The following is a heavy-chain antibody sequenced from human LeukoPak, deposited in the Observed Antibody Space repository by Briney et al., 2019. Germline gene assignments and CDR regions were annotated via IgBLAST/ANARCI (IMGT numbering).Heavy chain of an antibody. J-gene: IGHJ5*02. V-gene: IGHV4-59*12. CDR1: GGSISSYY. CDR3: ASESYCSSTSCYPKGWFDP. Sequence: SETLSLTCTVSGGSISSYYWSWIRQPPGKGLEWIGYIYYSGSTYYNPSLKSRVTISVDRSKNQFSLKLSSVTAADTAVYYCASESYCSSTSCYPKGWFDPWGQGTLVTVSS. D-gene: IGHD2-2*01. CDR2: IYYSGST.